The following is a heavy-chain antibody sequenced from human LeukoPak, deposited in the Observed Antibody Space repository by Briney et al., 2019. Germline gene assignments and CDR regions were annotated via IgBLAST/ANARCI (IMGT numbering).Heavy chain of an antibody. V-gene: IGHV3-21*01. D-gene: IGHD3-16*01. J-gene: IGHJ6*02. Sequence: GRSLRLSCAASGFTFSSYSMNWVRQAPGKGLEWVSSISSSSSYIYYADSVKGRFTISRDNAKNSLYLQMNSLRAEDTAVYYCARWGGGDYYYYYGMDVWGQGTTVTVSS. CDR2: ISSSSSYI. CDR3: ARWGGGDYYYYYGMDV. CDR1: GFTFSSYS.